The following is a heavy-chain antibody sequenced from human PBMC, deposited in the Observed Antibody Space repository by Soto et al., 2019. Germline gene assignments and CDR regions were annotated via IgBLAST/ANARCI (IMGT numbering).Heavy chain of an antibody. CDR1: GYTFTSYA. Sequence: QVQLVQSGAEVKKPGASVKVSCKASGYTFTSYAMHWVRQAPGQRLEWMGWINAGNGNTKYSQKFQGRVTITRDTSASTAYMELSSLRSEDTAVYYCARFGIALAGTSYYYGMDVWGQGTTVTVSS. V-gene: IGHV1-3*01. D-gene: IGHD6-19*01. CDR2: INAGNGNT. J-gene: IGHJ6*02. CDR3: ARFGIALAGTSYYYGMDV.